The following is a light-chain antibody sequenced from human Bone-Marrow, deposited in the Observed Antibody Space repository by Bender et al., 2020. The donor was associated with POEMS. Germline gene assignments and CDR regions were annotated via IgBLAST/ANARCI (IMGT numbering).Light chain of an antibody. V-gene: IGLV1-44*01. CDR2: SDN. Sequence: QSVLTQPPSASGTPGQRVTISCSGSNSNIGTNAVNWYQQFPGTAPKLLIYSDNQRPSGVRDRFYAFKSGTSASLAISGRQSEDEAGYYWAAWDAELSGGMLGGGGKLMVL. J-gene: IGLJ3*02. CDR1: NSNIGTNA. CDR3: AAWDAELSGGM.